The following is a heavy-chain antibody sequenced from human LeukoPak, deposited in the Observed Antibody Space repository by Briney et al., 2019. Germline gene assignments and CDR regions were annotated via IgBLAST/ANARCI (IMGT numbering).Heavy chain of an antibody. V-gene: IGHV4-39*01. J-gene: IGHJ2*01. CDR2: IYYSGKT. CDR1: GGSISSSLYY. D-gene: IGHD6-19*01. Sequence: SETLSLTCTVSGGSISSSLYYWGWIRQPPGKGLEWIGTIYYSGKTYYNPSLKSRLTISVDTSKNQFSLRLNSVTAADTAVYYCARQRGSGYWYFDLWGRSTLVTVSS. CDR3: ARQRGSGYWYFDL.